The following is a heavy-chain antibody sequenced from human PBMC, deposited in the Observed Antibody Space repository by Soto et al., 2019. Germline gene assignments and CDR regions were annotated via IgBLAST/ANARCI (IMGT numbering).Heavy chain of an antibody. CDR1: GYTFTSYD. Sequence: ASVKVSCKASGYTFTSYDINWGRQATGRGLEWMGWMNPNSGNTGYAQKFQGRVTMTEDTSTDTAYMELSSLRSEDTAVYYCATRIVVAWKLYYYYYRMDVRGQGTTDTVSS. V-gene: IGHV1-8*01. J-gene: IGHJ6*02. CDR3: ATRIVVAWKLYYYYYRMDV. D-gene: IGHD1-26*01. CDR2: MNPNSGNT.